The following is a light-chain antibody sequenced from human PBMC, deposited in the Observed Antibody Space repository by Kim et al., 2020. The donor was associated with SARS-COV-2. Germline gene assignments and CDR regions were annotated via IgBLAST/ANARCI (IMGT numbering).Light chain of an antibody. CDR3: QSYDSSLTL. CDR2: GND. J-gene: IGLJ2*01. Sequence: QSALTQPPSVSGAPGQRVTITCTGSRSTIGAGYDVHWYQQLPGTAPKRLIYGNDNRPEGVPERFSGSKSGASASLAISGLQAEDEAVYYCQSYDSSLTLFGGGTKVTVL. CDR1: RSTIGAGYD. V-gene: IGLV1-40*01.